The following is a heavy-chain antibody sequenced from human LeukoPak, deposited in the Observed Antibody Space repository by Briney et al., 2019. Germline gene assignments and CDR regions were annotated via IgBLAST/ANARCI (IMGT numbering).Heavy chain of an antibody. V-gene: IGHV3-21*01. CDR3: ASAQVNWGLGRAFDI. J-gene: IGHJ3*02. Sequence: PGGSLRLSCAASGFTFSSYSMNWVRRAPGKGLEWVSSISGSSTYIYYADSVQGRFTISRDNAKNSLYLQINSLRAEDTAVYYCASAQVNWGLGRAFDIWGQGTMVTVSS. CDR2: ISGSSTYI. CDR1: GFTFSSYS. D-gene: IGHD7-27*01.